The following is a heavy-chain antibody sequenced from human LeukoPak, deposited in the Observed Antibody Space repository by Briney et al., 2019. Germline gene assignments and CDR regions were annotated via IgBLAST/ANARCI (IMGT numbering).Heavy chain of an antibody. CDR2: IYPGDSDT. V-gene: IGHV5-51*01. D-gene: IGHD2-2*01. CDR1: GYSFTTYW. Sequence: PGESLKISCRGSGYSFTTYWIGWVRQMPGKGLEWMGIIYPGDSDTRYTPSFQGQVTMSADKSINTAYLQWSSLKASDTAMYYCARRQGCSSTSCPPDYWGQGTLVTVSS. J-gene: IGHJ4*02. CDR3: ARRQGCSSTSCPPDY.